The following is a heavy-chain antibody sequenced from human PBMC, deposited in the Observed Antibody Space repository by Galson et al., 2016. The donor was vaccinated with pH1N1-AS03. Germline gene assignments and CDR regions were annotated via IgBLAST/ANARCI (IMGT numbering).Heavy chain of an antibody. CDR1: GDSLDTFS. Sequence: SETLSLTCSVSGDSLDTFSWTWIRQPPGKGLEWIGFTFYGGSTHYNPSLKSRITTSVDTSKNLFSLQLKSVTAADTAVYYCASRSSVLYSYGSDVWGQGNPGHRLL. CDR2: TFYGGST. J-gene: IGHJ6*02. CDR3: ASRSSVLYSYGSDV. D-gene: IGHD3-10*01. V-gene: IGHV4-59*01.